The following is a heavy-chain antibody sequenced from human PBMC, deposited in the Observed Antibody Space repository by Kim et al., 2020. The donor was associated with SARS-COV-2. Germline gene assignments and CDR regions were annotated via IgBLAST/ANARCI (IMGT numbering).Heavy chain of an antibody. CDR1: GFTFDDYA. D-gene: IGHD6-13*01. J-gene: IGHJ6*02. CDR2: ISWNSGSI. Sequence: GGSMRLSCAASGFTFDDYAMHWVRQAPGKGLEWVSGISWNSGSIGYADSVKGRFTICRDNAKNSLYLQMNSLRAEDTALYYCARLQVAAAVLNYSYYGMDVWGQGTTVTVSS. V-gene: IGHV3-9*01. CDR3: ARLQVAAAVLNYSYYGMDV.